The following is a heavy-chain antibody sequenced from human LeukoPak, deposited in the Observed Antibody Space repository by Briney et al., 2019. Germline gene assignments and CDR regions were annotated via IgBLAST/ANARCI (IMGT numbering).Heavy chain of an antibody. CDR2: IYTSGST. V-gene: IGHV4-61*02. CDR1: GGSISSGSYY. J-gene: IGHJ6*02. Sequence: SQTLSLTCTVSGGSISSGSYYWSWIRQPAGKGLEWIGRIYTSGSTNYNPSLKSRVTISVDTSKNQFFLKLSPVTAADTAVYYCARGRYYYYGMDVWGQGTTVTVSS. CDR3: ARGRYYYYGMDV.